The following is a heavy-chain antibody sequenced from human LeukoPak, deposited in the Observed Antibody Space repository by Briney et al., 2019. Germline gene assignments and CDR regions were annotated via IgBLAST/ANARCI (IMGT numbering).Heavy chain of an antibody. CDR3: AREGVSQLIGAFDS. CDR2: ISTSGTII. Sequence: GGSLRLSCAASGFNFSSYEMNWVRQAPGKGLEWVSYISTSGTIIYYADSVKGRFTISRDNSKNTLYLHMNSLRAEDTAIYYCAREGVSQLIGAFDSWGQGTLVTVSS. CDR1: GFNFSSYE. V-gene: IGHV3-48*03. D-gene: IGHD3-3*01. J-gene: IGHJ4*02.